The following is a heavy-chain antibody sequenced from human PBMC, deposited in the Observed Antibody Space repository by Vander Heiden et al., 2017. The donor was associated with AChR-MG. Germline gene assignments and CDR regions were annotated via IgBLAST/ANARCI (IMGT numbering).Heavy chain of an antibody. CDR1: GFTFSSKA. CDR2: ISYDGSNQ. J-gene: IGHJ4*02. Sequence: QVQLVESGGGVVQPGRSLRLSCAASGFTFSSKAMHGVRQAPGKGLEWVAVISYDGSNQYYADSVKGRFTISRDNSKNTLYLQMNSMRAEDTAVYYCAREESYYDSSTIDYWCQGTLVSVSS. V-gene: IGHV3-30-3*01. CDR3: AREESYYDSSTIDY. D-gene: IGHD3-22*01.